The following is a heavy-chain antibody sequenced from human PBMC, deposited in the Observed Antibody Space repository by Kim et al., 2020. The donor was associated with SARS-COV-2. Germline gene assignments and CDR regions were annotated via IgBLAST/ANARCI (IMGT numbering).Heavy chain of an antibody. CDR1: GGTFSSYA. V-gene: IGHV1-69*13. D-gene: IGHD3-22*01. CDR3: ARDDSSGYSSRLGAFDI. J-gene: IGHJ3*02. Sequence: SVKVSCKASGGTFSSYAISWVRQAPGQGLEWMGGIIPIFGTANYAQKFQGRVTITADESTSTAYMELSSLRSEDTAVYYCARDDSSGYSSRLGAFDIWGQGTMVTVSS. CDR2: IIPIFGTA.